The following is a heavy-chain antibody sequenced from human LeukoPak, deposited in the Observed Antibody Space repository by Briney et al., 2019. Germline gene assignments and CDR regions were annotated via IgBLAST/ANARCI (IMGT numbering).Heavy chain of an antibody. CDR3: ARGQSVVVPAAICGSGRPNYYYYYGMDV. CDR1: GGSFSGYY. CDR2: INHSGST. Sequence: SETLSLTCAVYGGSFSGYYWSWIRQPPGKGLEWIGEINHSGSTNYNPSLKSRVTISVDTSKNQFSLKLSSVTAADTAVYYCARGQSVVVPAAICGSGRPNYYYYYGMDVWGQGTTVTVSS. J-gene: IGHJ6*02. V-gene: IGHV4-34*01. D-gene: IGHD2-2*02.